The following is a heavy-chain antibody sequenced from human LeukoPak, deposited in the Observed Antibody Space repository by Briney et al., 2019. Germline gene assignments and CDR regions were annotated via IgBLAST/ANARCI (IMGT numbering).Heavy chain of an antibody. CDR1: GFTFSSYS. V-gene: IGHV3-21*01. Sequence: GGSPRLSCAASGFTFSSYSMNWVRQAPGKGLEWVSSISSSSSYIYYADSVKGRFTISRDNAKNSLYLQMNSLRAEDTAVYYCARGRIRGVSVAGRGGLLDYWGQGTLVTVSS. D-gene: IGHD6-19*01. CDR3: ARGRIRGVSVAGRGGLLDY. J-gene: IGHJ4*02. CDR2: ISSSSSYI.